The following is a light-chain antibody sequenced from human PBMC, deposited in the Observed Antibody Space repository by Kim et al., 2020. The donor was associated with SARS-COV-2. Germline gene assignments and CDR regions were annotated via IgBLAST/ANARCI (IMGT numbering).Light chain of an antibody. CDR1: NIGGHR. V-gene: IGLV3-21*01. CDR2: YDS. CDR3: QVWDTDTDDCV. J-gene: IGLJ1*01. Sequence: ALGHTATITCGGNNIGGHRVDCYQQKPGQPPVLVIYYDSDRPSGILEPFSGSTAATTATLTISRVEAGNEADYYCQVWDTDTDDCVFGTGTKVTVL.